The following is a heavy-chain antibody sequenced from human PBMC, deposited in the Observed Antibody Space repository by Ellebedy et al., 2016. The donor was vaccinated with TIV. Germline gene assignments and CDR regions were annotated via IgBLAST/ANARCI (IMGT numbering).Heavy chain of an antibody. J-gene: IGHJ4*02. CDR2: ISTTGDFA. Sequence: PGGSLRLSCAASGFIFDTSAMCWVRQAPGKGLEWISAISTTGDFASYADAVRGRFTISRDNSMSTGYLQMNSLGADDTAVYYCAKGGAGDHGYWGQGTLVTVSS. D-gene: IGHD7-27*01. V-gene: IGHV3-23*01. CDR1: GFIFDTSA. CDR3: AKGGAGDHGY.